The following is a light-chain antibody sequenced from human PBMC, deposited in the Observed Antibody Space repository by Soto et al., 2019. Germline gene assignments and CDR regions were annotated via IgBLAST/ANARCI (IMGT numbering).Light chain of an antibody. J-gene: IGKJ3*01. CDR1: QGVGNK. Sequence: EMVMTQSPATLSVSPGEGVTLSCRASQGVGNKLAWYQQRPGQAPRLLIADASTRATGSPANFSGSGSGTDFTLTVSSLQAEDFAVYYCQQYSVGPPSFGTGTKVDIQ. V-gene: IGKV3-15*01. CDR2: DAS. CDR3: QQYSVGPPS.